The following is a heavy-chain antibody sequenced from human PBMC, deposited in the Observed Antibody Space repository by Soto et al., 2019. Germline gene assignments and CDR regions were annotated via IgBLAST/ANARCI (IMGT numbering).Heavy chain of an antibody. D-gene: IGHD4-17*01. V-gene: IGHV4-39*01. CDR1: GDSLRSNSYF. CDR3: AIHVLALLDYGDPRVFDI. CDR2: AFYSGSS. J-gene: IGHJ3*02. Sequence: QLQLPESGPGLVKPSETLSLTCTVSGDSLRSNSYFWGWIRQSPGKGLEWIGSAFYSGSSYHNPSLKSRVTISGDTSKNQLSLRLSTVTAADTTIDYCAIHVLALLDYGDPRVFDIWGQGTMVTVSS.